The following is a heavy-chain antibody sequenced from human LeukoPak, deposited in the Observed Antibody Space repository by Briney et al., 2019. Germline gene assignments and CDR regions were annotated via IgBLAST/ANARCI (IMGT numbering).Heavy chain of an antibody. J-gene: IGHJ4*02. CDR3: AGDTRGFDY. D-gene: IGHD3-10*01. CDR1: GSSISNYY. V-gene: IGHV4-59*01. Sequence: SETLSLTCSVSGSSISNYYWNWIRQPPGKGLEWIGCIHYTGGTNYNPSLMSRVTILIDTSKSQFSLKLSSVTAADTAVYYCAGDTRGFDYWGQGTLVTVSS. CDR2: IHYTGGT.